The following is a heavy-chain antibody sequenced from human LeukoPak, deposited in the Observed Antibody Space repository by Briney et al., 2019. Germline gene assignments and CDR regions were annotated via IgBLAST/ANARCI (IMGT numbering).Heavy chain of an antibody. V-gene: IGHV4-30-4*08. CDR3: ARETGILIGYTYYFDY. Sequence: SQTLSLTCTVSGGSISSGDYYWSWIRQPPGKGLEWIGYIYYSGSTYYNPSLKSRVTISVDTSKNQFSLKLSSVTAADTAVYYCARETGILIGYTYYFDYWGQGTLVTVSS. J-gene: IGHJ4*02. D-gene: IGHD3-9*01. CDR2: IYYSGST. CDR1: GGSISSGDYY.